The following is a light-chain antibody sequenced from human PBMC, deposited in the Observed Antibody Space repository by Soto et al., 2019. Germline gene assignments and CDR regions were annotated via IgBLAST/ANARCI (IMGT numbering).Light chain of an antibody. J-gene: IGLJ1*01. V-gene: IGLV2-14*01. CDR1: SSDVGGYKY. Sequence: QSVLTQPASVSGSPGQSITISCTGTSSDVGGYKYVSWYQQHPGKAPKLIIYEVTNRPSGVSNRFSGSKSGNTASLTISGLQTEDEADYYCSSYTSRIIRVFGTGTKLTVL. CDR2: EVT. CDR3: SSYTSRIIRV.